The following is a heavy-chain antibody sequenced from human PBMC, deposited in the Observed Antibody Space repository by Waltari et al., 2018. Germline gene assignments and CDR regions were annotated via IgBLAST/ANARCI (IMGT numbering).Heavy chain of an antibody. CDR3: ARELRLLWFGELGVDY. CDR2: MSSSSSTI. J-gene: IGHJ4*02. D-gene: IGHD3-10*01. V-gene: IGHV3-48*04. Sequence: EVQLVESGGGLVQPGGSLRLSCAASVFTCSSNSMNWVRQAPGKVLEWVLSMSSSSSTIYYADSVKGRLTISRENAKNSLYLQMNSRRAEDTAVYYCARELRLLWFGELGVDYCGQGTLVTVSS. CDR1: VFTCSSNS.